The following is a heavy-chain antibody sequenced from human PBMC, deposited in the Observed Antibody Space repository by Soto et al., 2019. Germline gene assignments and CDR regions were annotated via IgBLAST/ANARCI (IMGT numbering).Heavy chain of an antibody. D-gene: IGHD3-3*01. J-gene: IGHJ6*02. CDR2: IIPIFGTA. CDR1: GGTFSSYA. CDR3: AREGRGLRFLEWLLPHYYYYGMDV. Sequence: SVKVSCKASGGTFSSYAISWVRQAPGQGLEWMGGIIPIFGTANYAQKFQGRVTITGDEPTSTAYMELSSLRSEDTAVYYCAREGRGLRFLEWLLPHYYYYGMDVWGQGTTVTVSS. V-gene: IGHV1-69*13.